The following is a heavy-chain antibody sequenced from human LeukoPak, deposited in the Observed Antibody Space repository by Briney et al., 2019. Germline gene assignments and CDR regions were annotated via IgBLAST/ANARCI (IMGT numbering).Heavy chain of an antibody. J-gene: IGHJ4*02. V-gene: IGHV3-53*01. Sequence: GGSLRISCAASGFTVSSNYMSWVRQAPGKGLEWVSVIYSGGSTYYADSVTGRFTISRDNSKNTLYLQMNSLRAEDTAVYYCARGRRDGYNSDCWGQGTLVTVSS. D-gene: IGHD5-24*01. CDR1: GFTVSSNY. CDR2: IYSGGST. CDR3: ARGRRDGYNSDC.